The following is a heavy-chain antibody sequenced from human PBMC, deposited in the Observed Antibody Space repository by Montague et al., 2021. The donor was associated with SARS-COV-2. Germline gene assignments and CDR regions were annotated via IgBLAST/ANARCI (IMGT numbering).Heavy chain of an antibody. CDR3: ARGSMVRGGKVYYGVDV. CDR2: IYHSGST. CDR1: GGSISSGGYS. J-gene: IGHJ6*02. V-gene: IGHV4-30-2*01. Sequence: TLSLTCAVSGGSISSGGYSWNWIRQPPGKGLEWIGYIYHSGSTXYNPSLKSRVTISLDSSKNQFSLNLTSVTAADTAVYYCARGSMVRGGKVYYGVDVWGQGTMVTVSS. D-gene: IGHD3-10*01.